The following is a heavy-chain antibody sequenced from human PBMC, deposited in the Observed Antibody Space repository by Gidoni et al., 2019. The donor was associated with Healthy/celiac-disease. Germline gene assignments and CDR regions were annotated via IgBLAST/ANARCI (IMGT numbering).Heavy chain of an antibody. Sequence: QLQLQESGAGLVKPSETLSLTCTVSVGSISSSSYYWGWIRQPPGKGLEWIGGIYYSGRTYYNPSLKSRVTISVDTSKNQFSLKLSSVTAADTAVYYCARRPRDWGQGTLVTVSS. CDR1: VGSISSSSYY. V-gene: IGHV4-39*01. J-gene: IGHJ4*02. CDR2: IYYSGRT. CDR3: ARRPRD.